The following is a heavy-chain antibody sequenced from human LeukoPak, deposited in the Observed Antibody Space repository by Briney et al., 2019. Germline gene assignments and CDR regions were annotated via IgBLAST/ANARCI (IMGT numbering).Heavy chain of an antibody. D-gene: IGHD3-22*01. V-gene: IGHV3-30*04. CDR2: ISYDGSNK. CDR3: AGAYDSSGYYLDY. J-gene: IGHJ4*02. Sequence: GGSLRLSCAASGFTFSNYAMHWVRQAPGKGLEWVAVISYDGSNKYYADSVEGRFTISRDNSKNTLYLQMNSLRVEDTAVYYCAGAYDSSGYYLDYWGQGTLVTVSS. CDR1: GFTFSNYA.